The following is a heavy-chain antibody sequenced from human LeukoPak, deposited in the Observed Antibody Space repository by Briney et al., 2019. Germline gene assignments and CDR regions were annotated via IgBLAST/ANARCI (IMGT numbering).Heavy chain of an antibody. CDR2: ISYDGSNK. CDR3: AKVAYSSSPSDY. D-gene: IGHD6-6*01. Sequence: GSLRPSWASSGFTFRSFCIALVRQGPGQGLGGVAVISYDGSNKYYADSVKGRFTISRDNSKNTLYLQMNSLRAEDTAVYYCAKVAYSSSPSDYWGQGTLVTVSS. J-gene: IGHJ4*02. V-gene: IGHV3-30*18. CDR1: GFTFRSFC.